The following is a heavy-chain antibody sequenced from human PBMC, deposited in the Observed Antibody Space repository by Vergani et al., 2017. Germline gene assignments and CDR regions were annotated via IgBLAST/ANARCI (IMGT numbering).Heavy chain of an antibody. Sequence: VQLVESGGGLVQPGGSLRLSCAASGFTFSSYWMSWVRQAPGKGLEWVANIKQDGSEQYYVDSVKGRFTISRDNAKNSLYLQMNSLRAEDTAVYYCASTYYDYVWGSYNPGYWGQGTLVTVSS. CDR3: ASTYYDYVWGSYNPGY. CDR1: GFTFSSYW. J-gene: IGHJ4*02. D-gene: IGHD3-16*01. CDR2: IKQDGSEQ. V-gene: IGHV3-7*01.